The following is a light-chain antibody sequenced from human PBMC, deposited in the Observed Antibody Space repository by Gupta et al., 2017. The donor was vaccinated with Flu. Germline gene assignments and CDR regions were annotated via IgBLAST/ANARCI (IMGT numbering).Light chain of an antibody. J-gene: IGKJ3*01. CDR3: QQSHSDPFT. CDR2: TAS. V-gene: IGKV1-39*01. Sequence: DIQMTQSPTSLSEFVGDSVTITCRASESIDTYLNWYQQRPGRAPKLLIYTASNLQSDVPSRFSGSGSGTDFTLSISSLQPEDFATYFCQQSHSDPFTFGPGTKVDIE. CDR1: ESIDTY.